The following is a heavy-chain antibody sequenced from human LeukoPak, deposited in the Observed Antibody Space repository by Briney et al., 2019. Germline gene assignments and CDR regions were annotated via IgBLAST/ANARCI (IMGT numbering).Heavy chain of an antibody. J-gene: IGHJ5*02. CDR3: ARTRITMIPTGWFDP. Sequence: PSETLSLTCTVSGGSISSGGYYWSWIRQHPGKGLEWIGYIYYSGSTYYNPSLKSRVTISVDTSKNQFSLKLSSVAAADTAVYYCARTRITMIPTGWFDPWGQGTLVTVSS. CDR2: IYYSGST. CDR1: GGSISSGGYY. D-gene: IGHD3-22*01. V-gene: IGHV4-31*03.